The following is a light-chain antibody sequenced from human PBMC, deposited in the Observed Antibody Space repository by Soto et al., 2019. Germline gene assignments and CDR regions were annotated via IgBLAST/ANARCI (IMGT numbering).Light chain of an antibody. V-gene: IGKV3-20*01. CDR2: GAS. Sequence: EILMTLSTATLSVSPGERATLSCRASQSVSIDLAWHQQKPGQTPRLLVYGASSRATGIPDRFSGSGSGTDFTLTISRLEPEDFAVYYCQQHGSSPITFGQGTRLEI. CDR1: QSVSID. J-gene: IGKJ5*01. CDR3: QQHGSSPIT.